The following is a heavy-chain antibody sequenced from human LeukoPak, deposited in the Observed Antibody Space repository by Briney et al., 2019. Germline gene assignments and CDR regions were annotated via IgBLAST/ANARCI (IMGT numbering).Heavy chain of an antibody. CDR1: GFIFSRYE. CDR3: AKGRRLERRYGVDY. V-gene: IGHV3-48*03. CDR2: ISGSGSTL. D-gene: IGHD1-1*01. J-gene: IGHJ4*02. Sequence: PGRSRRLSCAASGFIFSRYEMNWVRQAPGKWLEWVSYISGSGSTLTYADSVKGRFTISRDNAKNSLYLQMNSLRAEDTAVYYCAKGRRLERRYGVDYWGQGTLVTVSS.